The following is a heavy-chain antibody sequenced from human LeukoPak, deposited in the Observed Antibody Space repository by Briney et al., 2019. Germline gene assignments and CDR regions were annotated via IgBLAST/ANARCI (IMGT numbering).Heavy chain of an antibody. Sequence: GGSLRLSCAASGFTFSSYAMHWVRQAPGKGLEWVAVISYDGSNKYYADSVKGRFTISRDNSKNTLYLQMNSLRAEDTAVYYCAREGPLQELHYWGQGTLVTVSS. J-gene: IGHJ4*02. D-gene: IGHD1-26*01. CDR3: AREGPLQELHY. CDR1: GFTFSSYA. CDR2: ISYDGSNK. V-gene: IGHV3-30-3*01.